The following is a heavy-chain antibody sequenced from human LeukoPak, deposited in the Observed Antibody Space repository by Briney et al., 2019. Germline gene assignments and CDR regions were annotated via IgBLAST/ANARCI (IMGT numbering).Heavy chain of an antibody. CDR3: ASQKLGYCSGGSCYGDAFDI. D-gene: IGHD2-15*01. CDR2: ISWNSGNI. J-gene: IGHJ3*02. Sequence: PGGSLRLSCAACGFTFDDYAMHWVRHAPGKGLEWVSGISWNSGNIVYGDYVKGRFTISRDHAKNFLYLQMYILRADDMALYYCASQKLGYCSGGSCYGDAFDIWGQGTMVTVSS. CDR1: GFTFDDYA. V-gene: IGHV3-9*03.